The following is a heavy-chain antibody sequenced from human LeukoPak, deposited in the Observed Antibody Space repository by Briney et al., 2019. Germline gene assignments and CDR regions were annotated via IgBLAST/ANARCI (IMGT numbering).Heavy chain of an antibody. V-gene: IGHV1-3*03. J-gene: IGHJ4*02. CDR3: ARGPPFYTALVYFDY. Sequence: ASVKVSCKASGYTFTGYYMHWVRQPPGQGLEWMGWINAGNGNTKYSQEFQGRVTITRDTSASTAYMELSSLRSEDMAVYYCARGPPFYTALVYFDYWGQGTLVTVSS. D-gene: IGHD2-2*02. CDR1: GYTFTGYY. CDR2: INAGNGNT.